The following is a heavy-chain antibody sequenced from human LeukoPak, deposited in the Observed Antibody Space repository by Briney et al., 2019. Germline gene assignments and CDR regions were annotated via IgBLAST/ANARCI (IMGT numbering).Heavy chain of an antibody. V-gene: IGHV3-21*01. Sequence: TSSGSSAIFSADALKGRFTISRDDAKNLLYLDMNSLRAEDTAVYYCARGHTAVTRHFDFWGQGTLVTVSS. CDR3: ARGHTAVTRHFDF. J-gene: IGHJ4*02. CDR2: TSSGSSAI. D-gene: IGHD4-17*01.